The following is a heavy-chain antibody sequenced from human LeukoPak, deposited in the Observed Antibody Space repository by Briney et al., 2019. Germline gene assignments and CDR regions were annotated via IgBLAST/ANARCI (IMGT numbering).Heavy chain of an antibody. J-gene: IGHJ5*02. CDR1: GFTFNAFG. Sequence: GGSLRLSCAASGFTFNAFGMNWVRQAPGKGLEWVAVISYDGSNKYYADSVKGRFTISRDNSKNTLYLQMNSLRAEDTAVYYCARDLIVVVITNWFDPWGQGTLVTVSS. CDR2: ISYDGSNK. V-gene: IGHV3-30*03. D-gene: IGHD3-22*01. CDR3: ARDLIVVVITNWFDP.